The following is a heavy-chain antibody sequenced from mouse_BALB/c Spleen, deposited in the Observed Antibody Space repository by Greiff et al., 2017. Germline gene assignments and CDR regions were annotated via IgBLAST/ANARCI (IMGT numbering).Heavy chain of an antibody. D-gene: IGHD2-4*01. V-gene: IGHV2-9*02. CDR3: ASYDYDGEGYSMMDY. CDR1: GFSLTSYG. Sequence: VQLVESGPGLVAPSQSLSITCTVSGFSLTSYGVHWVRQPPGKGLEWLGVIWAGGSTNYNSALMSRLSISKDNSKSQVFLKMNSLQTDDTAMYYCASYDYDGEGYSMMDYWGQGTSVTVSS. CDR2: IWAGGST. J-gene: IGHJ4*01.